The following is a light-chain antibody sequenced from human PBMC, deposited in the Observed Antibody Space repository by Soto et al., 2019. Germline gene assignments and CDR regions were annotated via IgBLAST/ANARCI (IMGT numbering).Light chain of an antibody. Sequence: IQLTQSPSSLSASVGDRVTITCRASQGISSYLAWYQQKPGKAPKLLIYAASTLQSVVPSRFSGSGSGTDFTLTCISLQPEDFATYSCQQLKSYPQTFGQGTKLELK. CDR2: AAS. J-gene: IGKJ2*01. CDR3: QQLKSYPQT. CDR1: QGISSY. V-gene: IGKV1-9*01.